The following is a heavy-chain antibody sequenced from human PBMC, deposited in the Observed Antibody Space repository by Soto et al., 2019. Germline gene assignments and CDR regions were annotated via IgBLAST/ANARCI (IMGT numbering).Heavy chain of an antibody. D-gene: IGHD3-22*01. CDR3: AKNYYDSSGYYNYPYYYGMDV. Sequence: GSLRLSCAASGFSFNNYGIHWVRQAPGKALEWVAVISYDGSNKYYADSVKGRFTISRDNSMNTLYLQMNSLRAEDTAVYYCAKNYYDSSGYYNYPYYYGMDVWGQGTTVTVSS. CDR1: GFSFNNYG. CDR2: ISYDGSNK. J-gene: IGHJ6*02. V-gene: IGHV3-30*18.